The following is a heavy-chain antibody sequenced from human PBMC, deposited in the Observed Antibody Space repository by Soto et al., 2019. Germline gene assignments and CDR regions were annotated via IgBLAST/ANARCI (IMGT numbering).Heavy chain of an antibody. Sequence: QVQLVQSGAEVKKPGASVKVSCKASGYTFTGYYMHWVRQAPGQGLEWMGWINPNSGGTNYAQKFQGWVTMTRETSISTAYMELSRLRSDDTAVYYCARGESSGWYYYYGMYVWGQGTTVTVSS. D-gene: IGHD6-19*01. CDR1: GYTFTGYY. J-gene: IGHJ6*02. CDR3: ARGESSGWYYYYGMYV. CDR2: INPNSGGT. V-gene: IGHV1-2*04.